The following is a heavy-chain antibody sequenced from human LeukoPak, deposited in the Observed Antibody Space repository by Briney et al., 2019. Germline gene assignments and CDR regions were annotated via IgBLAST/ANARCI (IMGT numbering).Heavy chain of an antibody. CDR2: INPNSGGT. CDR3: ARSRRGQLVGNY. J-gene: IGHJ4*02. D-gene: IGHD6-6*01. CDR1: GYTFTGYY. V-gene: IGHV1-2*02. Sequence: GASVKVSCKASGYTFTGYYMHWVRHAPGQGLEWMGWINPNSGGTNYAQKFQGRVTMTRDTSISTAYMELSRLRSDDTAVDCCARSRRGQLVGNYWGQGTLVTVSS.